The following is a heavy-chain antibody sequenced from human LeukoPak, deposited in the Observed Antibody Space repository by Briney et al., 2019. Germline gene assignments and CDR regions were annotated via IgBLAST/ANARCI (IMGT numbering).Heavy chain of an antibody. CDR2: TYYRSN. Sequence: SQTLSLTCAISGDSVSSNSVAWNWIRQSPSRGLEWLGRTYYRSNDYAVSVKSRITINPDTSKNQFSLQLNSVTPEDTAVYYCARGYQLLLYVLDYWGQGTLVTVSS. CDR3: ARGYQLLLYVLDY. CDR1: GDSVSSNSVA. J-gene: IGHJ4*02. V-gene: IGHV6-1*01. D-gene: IGHD2-2*01.